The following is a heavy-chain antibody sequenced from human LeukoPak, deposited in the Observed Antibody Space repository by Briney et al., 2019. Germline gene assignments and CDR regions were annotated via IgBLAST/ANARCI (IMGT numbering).Heavy chain of an antibody. CDR2: IYYSGST. J-gene: IGHJ4*02. D-gene: IGHD5-24*01. CDR1: GGSISSGGYY. CDR3: ARAPAHRDGYNFYFDY. V-gene: IGHV4-31*03. Sequence: SQTLSLTCTVSGGSISSGGYYWSWIRQHPGKGLEWIGYIYYSGSTYYNPSLKSRVTISVDTSENQFSLKLSSVTAADTAVYYCARAPAHRDGYNFYFDYWGQGTLVTVSS.